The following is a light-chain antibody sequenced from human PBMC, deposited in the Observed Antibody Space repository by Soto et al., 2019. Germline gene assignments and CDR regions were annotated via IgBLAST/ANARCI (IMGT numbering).Light chain of an antibody. CDR2: EVS. J-gene: IGLJ1*01. CDR3: SSYAGSNVVV. CDR1: SSDVGGYNY. V-gene: IGLV2-8*01. Sequence: QSALTQPPSASGSPGQSVTISCTGTSSDVGGYNYVSWYQQHPGKAPKLMIYEVSKRPSGIPDRFSGSKSGNTASLTVSGLQAEDEADYYCSSYAGSNVVVFGPGTKVTVL.